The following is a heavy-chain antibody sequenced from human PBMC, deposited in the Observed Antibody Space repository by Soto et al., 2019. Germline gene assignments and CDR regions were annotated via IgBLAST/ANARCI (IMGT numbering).Heavy chain of an antibody. CDR2: INAGNGNT. D-gene: IGHD4-17*01. V-gene: IGHV1-3*01. CDR3: ARGHGDYGRLDP. Sequence: GASVKVSCKASGYTFTTYIMHWVRQAPGQRLEWMGWINAGNGNTKYSQNFQGRVTITMDTSASTAYMELSSLRSEDTAVYYCARGHGDYGRLDPWGQGTLVTVS. CDR1: GYTFTTYI. J-gene: IGHJ5*02.